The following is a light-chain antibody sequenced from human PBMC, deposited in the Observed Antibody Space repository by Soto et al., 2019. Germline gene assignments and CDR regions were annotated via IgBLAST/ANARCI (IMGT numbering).Light chain of an antibody. Sequence: QHVLTQPPSASGTPGQRVTISCSGGSSNIGTNAVNWYQQLPGTAPKLLIYNNNQRPSGVPDRFSGSKSGTSASLAISGLQSEDEADYYCAAWDDSLNGYVFGTGTKVTVL. J-gene: IGLJ1*01. CDR1: SSNIGTNA. CDR2: NNN. V-gene: IGLV1-44*01. CDR3: AAWDDSLNGYV.